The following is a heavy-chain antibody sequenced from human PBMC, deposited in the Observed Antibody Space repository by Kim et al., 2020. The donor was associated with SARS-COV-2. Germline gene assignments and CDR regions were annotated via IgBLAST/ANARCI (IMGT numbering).Heavy chain of an antibody. V-gene: IGHV1-8*01. CDR1: GYTFTSYD. J-gene: IGHJ3*02. CDR2: MNPNSGNT. Sequence: ASVKVSCKASGYTFTSYDINWVRRATGQGLEWMGWMNPNSGNTGYAQKFKGRVTMTRNTSISTAYMELSSLRSEDTAVYYCAREIASGSYTDAFDIWGQGTMVTVSS. D-gene: IGHD1-26*01. CDR3: AREIASGSYTDAFDI.